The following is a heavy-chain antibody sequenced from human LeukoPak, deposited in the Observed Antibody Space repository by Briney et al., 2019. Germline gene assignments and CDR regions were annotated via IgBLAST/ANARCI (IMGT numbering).Heavy chain of an antibody. CDR2: ISPSGGST. D-gene: IGHD2-2*01. CDR3: ARDVASHMGLANYFDY. CDR1: GYTFTSHY. V-gene: IGHV1-46*01. J-gene: IGHJ4*02. Sequence: ASERVSCKASGYTFTSHYIHWVRQAPGQGLEWMGIISPSGGSTTYAQKFQGRVTMTRDTSTSTVYMDLSSLRSDDTAVYYCARDVASHMGLANYFDYWGQGALVIVAS.